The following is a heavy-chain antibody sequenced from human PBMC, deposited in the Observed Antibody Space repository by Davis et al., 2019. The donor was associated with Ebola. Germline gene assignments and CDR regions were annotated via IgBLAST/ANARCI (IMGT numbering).Heavy chain of an antibody. D-gene: IGHD3-22*01. Sequence: MPGGSLRLSCTVSGGSIISSSSYWGWIRQPPRKGLEWIGSIYYSGITYYNPSLKSRVTISVDTSKNQFSLKLRSVTAADTAVYYCARMGLSSGYYFFDYWGQGTLVTVSS. CDR1: GGSIISSSSY. V-gene: IGHV4-39*01. CDR3: ARMGLSSGYYFFDY. J-gene: IGHJ4*02. CDR2: IYYSGIT.